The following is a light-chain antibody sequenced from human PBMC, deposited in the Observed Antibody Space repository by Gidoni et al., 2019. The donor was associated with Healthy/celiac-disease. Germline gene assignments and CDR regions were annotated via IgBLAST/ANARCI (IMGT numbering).Light chain of an antibody. V-gene: IGKV1-9*01. J-gene: IGKJ2*01. CDR3: QQLNSYSYT. Sequence: DIQLTHPPSFLSASVGDRVTITCRASQGISSYLAWYQQKPGKAPKLLIYAASTLQSGVPSRFSGSGSGTEFTLTISSLQPEDFATYYCQQLNSYSYTFGQGTKLEIK. CDR1: QGISSY. CDR2: AAS.